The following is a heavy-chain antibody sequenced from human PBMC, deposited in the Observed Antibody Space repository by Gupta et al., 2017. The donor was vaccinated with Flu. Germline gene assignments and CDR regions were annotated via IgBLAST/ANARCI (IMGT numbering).Heavy chain of an antibody. D-gene: IGHD5-18*01. CDR1: GGSFSGYY. Sequence: QVQLQQWGAGLLKPSETLSLTCAVYGGSFSGYYWSWIRQPPGKGLEWIGEINHSGSTNYNPSLKSRVTISVDTSKNQFSLKLSSVTAADTAVYYCARVLVDTAMVDTLDYWGQGTLVTVSS. CDR2: INHSGST. CDR3: ARVLVDTAMVDTLDY. V-gene: IGHV4-34*01. J-gene: IGHJ4*02.